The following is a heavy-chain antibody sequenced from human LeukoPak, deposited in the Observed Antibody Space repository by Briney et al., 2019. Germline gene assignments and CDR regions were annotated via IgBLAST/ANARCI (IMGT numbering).Heavy chain of an antibody. CDR2: IRYDGSNK. D-gene: IGHD3-3*01. J-gene: IGHJ5*02. CDR3: AKNYYDFWSGPSPFDP. Sequence: GGSLRLSCAASGFTFSNYGMHWVRQAPGKGLEWVAFIRYDGSNKYCADSVKGRFTVSRDNTKNTLYLQMNSLRAEDTAAYYCAKNYYDFWSGPSPFDPWGQGTLVTVSS. V-gene: IGHV3-30*02. CDR1: GFTFSNYG.